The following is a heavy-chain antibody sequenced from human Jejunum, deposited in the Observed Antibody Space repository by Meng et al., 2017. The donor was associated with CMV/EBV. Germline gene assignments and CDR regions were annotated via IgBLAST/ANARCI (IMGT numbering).Heavy chain of an antibody. CDR1: FGFSPVG. CDR3: AKSRVSYTSSVALVY. D-gene: IGHD6-6*01. J-gene: IGHJ4*02. V-gene: IGHV3-33*06. Sequence: FGFSPVGMRWVRHAPGQGLGWVAIIGYDVSGKDYTNSVKGRFTISRANSKTTLYLQMNSLRAEDTAVYYCAKSRVSYTSSVALVYWGRGTLVTVSS. CDR2: IGYDVSGK.